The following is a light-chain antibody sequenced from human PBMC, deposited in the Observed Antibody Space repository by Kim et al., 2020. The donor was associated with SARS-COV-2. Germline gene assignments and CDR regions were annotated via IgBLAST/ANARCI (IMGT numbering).Light chain of an antibody. CDR1: SGNSSYA. Sequence: SVKLTCTLGSGNSSYAIAWHQQQPEKGPRYLMKLNSDGSHSKGDGIPDRFSGSSSGAERYLTISSLQSEDEADYYCQTWGTGIRVFGGGTQLTVL. CDR2: LNSDGSH. CDR3: QTWGTGIRV. J-gene: IGLJ3*02. V-gene: IGLV4-69*01.